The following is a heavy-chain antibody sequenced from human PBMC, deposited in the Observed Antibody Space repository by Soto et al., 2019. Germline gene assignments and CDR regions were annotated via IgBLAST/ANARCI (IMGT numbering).Heavy chain of an antibody. D-gene: IGHD6-19*01. CDR3: ASLGWYKPAED. J-gene: IGHJ4*02. Sequence: QVQLQESGPGLVKPSQTLSLTCTVSGDSITSGSYYWGWIRQHPGKGLEWIAYIYHSGNTYSNPSLKSRVTMSVDTSKNQFSLKLNSMTAADTAVYYCASLGWYKPAEDWGQGTLVTVSS. CDR2: IYHSGNT. CDR1: GDSITSGSYY. V-gene: IGHV4-31*03.